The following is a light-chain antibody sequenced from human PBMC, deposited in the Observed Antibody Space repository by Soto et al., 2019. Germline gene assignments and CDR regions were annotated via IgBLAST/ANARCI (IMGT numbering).Light chain of an antibody. Sequence: DIQMTQSPSSLSASVGDRVTIACQANQDIGNYLNSYQQKPGKAPRLLIYDASNLEIGVPSRFSGSGSGTDFTFPISNLQPEDIATNYCQQYDTLPPYTFGQGTKVELK. V-gene: IGKV1-33*01. CDR1: QDIGNY. J-gene: IGKJ2*01. CDR2: DAS. CDR3: QQYDTLPPYT.